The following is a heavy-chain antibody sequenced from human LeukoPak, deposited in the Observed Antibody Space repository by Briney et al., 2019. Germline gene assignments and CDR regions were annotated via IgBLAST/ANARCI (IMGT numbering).Heavy chain of an antibody. CDR2: IGGSGGGT. CDR3: ARGRSWFAP. V-gene: IGHV3-23*01. Sequence: PGGSLRLSCAASGFTFSNYAMTWVRQAPGKGLEWVSVIGGSGGGTCYADSVRGRFTVSRDNSNNTMFLQMNSLGVEDTAIYYCARGRSWFAPWGQGTLVTVSS. CDR1: GFTFSNYA. J-gene: IGHJ5*02.